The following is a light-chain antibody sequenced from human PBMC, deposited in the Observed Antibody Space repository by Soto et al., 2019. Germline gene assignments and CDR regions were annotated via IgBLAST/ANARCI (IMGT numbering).Light chain of an antibody. CDR3: QQYGSSPWP. Sequence: IVVTQTPGTPPLSPGERASLSYRARQSVRRSYLAWYQQIPGQAPRLLSYVASSRATGIPDRFRGSGSGTDFNLTISRLQSADFAGDKCQQYGSSPWPFGQGTKVDI. J-gene: IGKJ1*01. CDR1: QSVRRSY. CDR2: VAS. V-gene: IGKV3-20*01.